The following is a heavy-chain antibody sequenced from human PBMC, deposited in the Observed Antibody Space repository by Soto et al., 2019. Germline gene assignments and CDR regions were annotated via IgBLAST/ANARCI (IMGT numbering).Heavy chain of an antibody. J-gene: IGHJ6*02. CDR3: ARERNYYDSSGPYYGMDV. Sequence: SVKVSCKACGYTITSYGISWVRHAPGQGLEWMGWISAYNGNTNYAQKLQGRVTVTTDTSTSTAYMELRSLRSDDTAVYYCARERNYYDSSGPYYGMDVWGQGTTVTVSS. CDR1: GYTITSYG. CDR2: ISAYNGNT. V-gene: IGHV1-18*04. D-gene: IGHD3-22*01.